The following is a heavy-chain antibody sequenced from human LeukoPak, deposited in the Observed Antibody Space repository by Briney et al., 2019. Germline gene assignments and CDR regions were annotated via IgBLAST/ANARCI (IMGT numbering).Heavy chain of an antibody. J-gene: IGHJ4*02. CDR1: GFTFTNYW. V-gene: IGHV3-7*01. CDR2: IKEDGSEK. Sequence: GGSLRLSCAASGFTFTNYWMSWVRQAPGKGLEWVANIKEDGSEKYYVDSVKGRFTISRDNAKNSLYLQMNRLRAEDTAVYYCARDQGWGQVTLVTVSS. CDR3: ARDQG.